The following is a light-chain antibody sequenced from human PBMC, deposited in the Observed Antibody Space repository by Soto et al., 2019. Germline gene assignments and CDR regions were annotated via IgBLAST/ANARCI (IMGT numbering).Light chain of an antibody. J-gene: IGKJ5*01. CDR1: QSVSGY. V-gene: IGKV3-11*01. CDR3: QQRYTWPPIT. Sequence: EIVLTQSPATLSLSPGERATLSCRASQSVSGYIAWYQQKLGQAPRLLIYHASNRATGIPARFSGSGSETDFTLTISSLEPEDFAVYSCQQRYTWPPITFGQGTRLELK. CDR2: HAS.